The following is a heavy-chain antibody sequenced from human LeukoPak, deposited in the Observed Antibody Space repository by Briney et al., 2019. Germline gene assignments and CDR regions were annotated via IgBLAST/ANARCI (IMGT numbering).Heavy chain of an antibody. V-gene: IGHV3-23*01. Sequence: GGSLRLSCAASGFTFSSSAMSWVRQAPGKGLEWVSDISGDGGSTYYADSVKGRFTISRDNSKNTLYLQMNSLRAEDTAVYYCATVGAAAGTNWFDPWGQGTLVTVSS. CDR3: ATVGAAAGTNWFDP. CDR1: GFTFSSSA. D-gene: IGHD6-13*01. J-gene: IGHJ5*02. CDR2: ISGDGGST.